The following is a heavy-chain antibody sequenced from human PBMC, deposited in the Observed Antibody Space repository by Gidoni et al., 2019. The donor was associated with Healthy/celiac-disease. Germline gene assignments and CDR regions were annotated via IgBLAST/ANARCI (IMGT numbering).Heavy chain of an antibody. D-gene: IGHD3-22*01. V-gene: IGHV3-30-3*01. J-gene: IGHJ3*02. Sequence: QVQLVESGGGVVQPGRSLRLSCAASGFTFSRYAMHWVRQAPGKGLEWVAVISYDGSNKYYADSVKGRFTISRDNSKNTLYLQMNSLRAEDTAVYYCARGTMIVVARDAFDIWGQGTMVTVSS. CDR1: GFTFSRYA. CDR3: ARGTMIVVARDAFDI. CDR2: ISYDGSNK.